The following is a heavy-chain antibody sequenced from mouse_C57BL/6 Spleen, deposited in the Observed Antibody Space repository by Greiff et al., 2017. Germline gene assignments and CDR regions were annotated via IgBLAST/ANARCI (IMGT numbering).Heavy chain of an antibody. CDR1: GFTFSDYG. Sequence: DVKLQESGGGLVKPGGSLKLSCAASGFTFSDYGMHWVRQAPEKGLEWVAYISSGSSTIYYADTVKGRFTISRDNAKNTLFLQMTSLRSEDTAMYYCARGNYYGSSFWYFDVWGTGTTVTVSS. CDR2: ISSGSSTI. J-gene: IGHJ1*03. V-gene: IGHV5-17*01. D-gene: IGHD1-1*01. CDR3: ARGNYYGSSFWYFDV.